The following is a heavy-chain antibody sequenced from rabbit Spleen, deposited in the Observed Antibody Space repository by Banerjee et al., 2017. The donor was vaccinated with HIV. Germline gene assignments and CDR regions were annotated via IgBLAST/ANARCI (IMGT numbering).Heavy chain of an antibody. Sequence: QEQLVESGGGLVQPGGSLKLSCKASGIDFNSNYWICWVRQAPGKGLEWIGCIYPGSSGTTYYASWAKGRFTISKTSSTTVTLQMTSLTAADTATYFCARDTGSSFSSYGMDLWGPGTLVTVS. D-gene: IGHD8-1*01. J-gene: IGHJ6*01. CDR1: GIDFNSNYW. CDR3: ARDTGSSFSSYGMDL. CDR2: IYPGSSGTT. V-gene: IGHV1S45*01.